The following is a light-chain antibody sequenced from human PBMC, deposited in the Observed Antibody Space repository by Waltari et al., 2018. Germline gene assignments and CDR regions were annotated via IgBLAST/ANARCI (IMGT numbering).Light chain of an antibody. CDR2: DDS. Sequence: SYVLTQPPSVSVAPRKTARITCGGNNIGSKSVHWYQQKPGQAPVLVIYDDSDRPSGIPERFSGSNSGNTATLTISRVEAGDEADYYCQVWDSSSDHPYVFGTGTKVTVL. J-gene: IGLJ1*01. CDR1: NIGSKS. CDR3: QVWDSSSDHPYV. V-gene: IGLV3-21*04.